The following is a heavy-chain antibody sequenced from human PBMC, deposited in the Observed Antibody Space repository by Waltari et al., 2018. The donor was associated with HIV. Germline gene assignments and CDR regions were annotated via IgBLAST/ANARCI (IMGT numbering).Heavy chain of an antibody. V-gene: IGHV1-2*02. Sequence: QVQLVQSGAEVKKPGPSVKVPCQASGYPFHGYHMHWLRQAPGQGLEWMGWINPNSGGTNYAQKFQGRVTMTRDTSISTAYMELSRLRSDDTAVYYCARSSDSRVDWGQGTLVTVSS. CDR3: ARSSDSRVD. CDR2: INPNSGGT. CDR1: GYPFHGYH. D-gene: IGHD6-13*01. J-gene: IGHJ4*02.